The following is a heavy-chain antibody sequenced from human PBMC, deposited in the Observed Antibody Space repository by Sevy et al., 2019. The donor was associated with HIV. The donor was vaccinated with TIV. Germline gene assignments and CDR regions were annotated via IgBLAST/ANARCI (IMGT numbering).Heavy chain of an antibody. Sequence: GGSLRLSCTASGFTFGGYTMSWVRQAPGKGLEWVAFIRGKPYGGTTEYAASVEGRFTISRDDSKSISYLQMNSLNTEDTAVYYCTRVEGAADWGMDVWGQGTTVTVSS. CDR3: TRVEGAADWGMDV. CDR2: IRGKPYGGTT. J-gene: IGHJ6*02. CDR1: GFTFGGYT. V-gene: IGHV3-49*04. D-gene: IGHD1-26*01.